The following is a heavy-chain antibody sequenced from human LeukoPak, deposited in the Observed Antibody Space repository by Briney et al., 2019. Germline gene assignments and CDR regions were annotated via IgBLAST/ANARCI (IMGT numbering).Heavy chain of an antibody. CDR2: IYHSGST. Sequence: SETLSLTCAVSGGSISSGGYSWSWIRQPPGKGLEWIGYIYHSGSTYYNPSLKSRVTISVDRSKNQFSLKLSSVTAADTAVYYCARAVYYGSGYFDYWGQGTLVTVSS. V-gene: IGHV4-30-2*01. CDR1: GGSISSGGYS. CDR3: ARAVYYGSGYFDY. D-gene: IGHD3-10*01. J-gene: IGHJ4*02.